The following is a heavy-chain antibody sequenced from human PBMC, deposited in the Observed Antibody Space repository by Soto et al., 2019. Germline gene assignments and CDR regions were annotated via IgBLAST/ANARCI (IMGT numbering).Heavy chain of an antibody. Sequence: SETLSLTCTVSGGSISSYYWSWILQPPGKGLEWIGYIYYSGSTNYNPSLKSRVTISVDTSKNQFSLKLSSVTAADTAVYYCARMVRGVRDHYYYGMDVWGQGTTVTVYS. V-gene: IGHV4-59*01. CDR3: ARMVRGVRDHYYYGMDV. CDR1: GGSISSYY. CDR2: IYYSGST. D-gene: IGHD3-10*01. J-gene: IGHJ6*02.